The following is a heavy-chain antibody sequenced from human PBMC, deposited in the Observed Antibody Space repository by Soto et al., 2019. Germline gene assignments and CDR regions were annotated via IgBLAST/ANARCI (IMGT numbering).Heavy chain of an antibody. CDR3: AKEVGTYTDILTGYDLDY. Sequence: QVQLVESGGGVVQTGRSLRLSCAASGFTFSSYGMHWVRQAPGKGLEWVAVISYDGSNKYYADSVKGRFTISRDNSKNTLYLQMNSLRAEDTAVYYCAKEVGTYTDILTGYDLDYWGQGTLVTVSS. V-gene: IGHV3-30*18. J-gene: IGHJ4*02. D-gene: IGHD3-9*01. CDR2: ISYDGSNK. CDR1: GFTFSSYG.